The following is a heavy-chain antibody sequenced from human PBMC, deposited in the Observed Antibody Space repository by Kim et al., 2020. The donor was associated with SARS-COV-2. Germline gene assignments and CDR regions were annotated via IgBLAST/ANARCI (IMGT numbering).Heavy chain of an antibody. CDR2: IYSSGST. D-gene: IGHD3-22*01. Sequence: SETLSLTCTVSGGSISGYYWSWMRQPPGKGLEWIGYIYSSGSTKYNPSLESRVTISGDTSRNQFSLRLTSVTAADTAVYYCSRAYDNSGYYYFWGQGTLVTVSS. J-gene: IGHJ4*02. CDR1: GGSISGYY. V-gene: IGHV4-59*01. CDR3: SRAYDNSGYYYF.